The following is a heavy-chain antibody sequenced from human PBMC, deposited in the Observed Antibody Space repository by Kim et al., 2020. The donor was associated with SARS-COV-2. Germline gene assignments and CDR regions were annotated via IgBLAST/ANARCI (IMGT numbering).Heavy chain of an antibody. CDR2: INWNGGST. Sequence: GGSLRLSCAASGFTFDDYGMSWVRQAPGKGLEWVSGINWNGGSTGYADSVKGRFTISRDNAKNSLYLQMNSLRAEDTALYHCARVRAVAGTGGGHYYYGMDVWGQGTTVTVSS. CDR3: ARVRAVAGTGGGHYYYGMDV. J-gene: IGHJ6*02. V-gene: IGHV3-20*01. D-gene: IGHD6-19*01. CDR1: GFTFDDYG.